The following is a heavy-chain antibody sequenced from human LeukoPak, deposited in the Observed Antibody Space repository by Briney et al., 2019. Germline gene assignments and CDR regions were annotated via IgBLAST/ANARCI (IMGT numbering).Heavy chain of an antibody. D-gene: IGHD2-2*01. CDR3: AKGGYCSSTSCYGEAFDI. CDR2: ISGSGGST. J-gene: IGHJ3*02. Sequence: GAVKVSCKASGGTFSNYAMSWVRQAPGKGLEWVSAISGSGGSTYYADSVKGRFTISRDNSKNTLYLQMNSLRAEDTAVYYCAKGGYCSSTSCYGEAFDIWGQGTMVTVSS. V-gene: IGHV3-23*01. CDR1: GGTFSNYA.